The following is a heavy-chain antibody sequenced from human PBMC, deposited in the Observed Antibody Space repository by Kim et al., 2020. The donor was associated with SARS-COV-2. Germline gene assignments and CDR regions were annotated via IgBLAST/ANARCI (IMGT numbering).Heavy chain of an antibody. Sequence: SETLSLTCTVSGGSISSGGYYWSWIRQHPGKGLEWIGYIYYSGSTYYNPSLKSRVTISVDTSKNQFSLKLSSVTAADTAEYYCARVRVVVPAARNWVDPWGQGTLVTVSS. CDR1: GGSISSGGYY. CDR3: ARVRVVVPAARNWVDP. J-gene: IGHJ5*02. D-gene: IGHD2-2*01. V-gene: IGHV4-31*03. CDR2: IYYSGST.